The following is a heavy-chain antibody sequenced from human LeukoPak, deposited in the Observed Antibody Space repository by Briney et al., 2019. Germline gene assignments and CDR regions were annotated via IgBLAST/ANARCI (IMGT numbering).Heavy chain of an antibody. CDR2: IKQDGSEM. CDR3: VRAVVVAASYRFDP. Sequence: PGGSLRLSCAASGFTFSHYWMSWVRQAPGKGLEWVANIKQDGSEMHYVDSVKGRSTISRDNANSSLYLQMNSLRAEDTAVYYCVRAVVVAASYRFDPWGQGTLVTVSS. J-gene: IGHJ5*02. D-gene: IGHD2-15*01. CDR1: GFTFSHYW. V-gene: IGHV3-7*03.